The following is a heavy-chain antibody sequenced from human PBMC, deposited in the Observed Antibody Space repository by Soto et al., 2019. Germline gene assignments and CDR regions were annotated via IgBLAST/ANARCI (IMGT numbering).Heavy chain of an antibody. D-gene: IGHD3-22*01. CDR2: INAGNGNT. J-gene: IGHJ4*02. Sequence: GASVKVSCKASGYTFTSYAMHWARQAPGQRLEWMGWINAGNGNTKYSQKFQGRVTITRDTSASTAYMELSSLRSEDTAVYYCARGSGYYYWDDYWGQGTLVTVSS. CDR1: GYTFTSYA. V-gene: IGHV1-3*01. CDR3: ARGSGYYYWDDY.